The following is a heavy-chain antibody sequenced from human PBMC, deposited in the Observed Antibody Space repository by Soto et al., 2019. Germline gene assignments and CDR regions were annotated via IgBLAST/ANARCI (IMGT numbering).Heavy chain of an antibody. CDR3: ARNAFSTNGWFDP. CDR1: GGTFSSYA. D-gene: IGHD3-16*01. Sequence: ASVKVSCKASGGTFSSYAISWVRQAPGQGLEWMGGIIPIFGTANYAQKFQGRVTITADESTSTAYTELSSPRSEDTAVYYCARNAFSTNGWFDPWGQGTLVTVSS. CDR2: IIPIFGTA. J-gene: IGHJ5*02. V-gene: IGHV1-69*13.